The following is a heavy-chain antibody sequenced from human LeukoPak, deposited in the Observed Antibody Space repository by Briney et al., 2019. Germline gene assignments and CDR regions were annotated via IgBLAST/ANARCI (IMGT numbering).Heavy chain of an antibody. V-gene: IGHV3-23*01. J-gene: IGHJ4*02. CDR1: GFTFSSSA. D-gene: IGHD6-19*01. CDR3: ASRAVAATKAFDY. Sequence: GGSLRLSCAAPGFTFSSSAMYWVRQAPGKGLEWVSSITNSGGNTYYADSVKGRFTISRDNSKNTLYLQLNSLRAEDTAVYYCASRAVAATKAFDYWGQGTLVTVSS. CDR2: ITNSGGNT.